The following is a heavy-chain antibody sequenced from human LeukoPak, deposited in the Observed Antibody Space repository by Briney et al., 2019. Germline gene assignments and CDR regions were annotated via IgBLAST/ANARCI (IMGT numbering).Heavy chain of an antibody. V-gene: IGHV3-23*01. J-gene: IGHJ4*02. D-gene: IGHD6-19*01. CDR1: GFTFSIYA. Sequence: GGSLRLSCAASGFTFSIYAMSWVRQAPGKGLEWVSAISGSGGSTYYADSVKGRFTIPRDNAKNSLYLQMNSLRAEDTAVYYCARGGSGWYWGQGTLVTVSS. CDR2: ISGSGGST. CDR3: ARGGSGWY.